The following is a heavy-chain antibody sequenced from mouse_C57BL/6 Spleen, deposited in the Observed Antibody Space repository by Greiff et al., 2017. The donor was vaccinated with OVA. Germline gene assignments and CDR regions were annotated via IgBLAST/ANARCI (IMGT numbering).Heavy chain of an antibody. Sequence: QVQLQQPGAELVMPGASVKLSCKASGYTFTSYWMHWVKQRPGQGLEWIGEIDPSDSYTTYNQKFKGKSTLTVDKSSSTAYMQLSSLTSEDSAVYYCARFGSSLPYFDVWGTGTTVTVSS. J-gene: IGHJ1*03. CDR2: IDPSDSYT. CDR1: GYTFTSYW. CDR3: ARFGSSLPYFDV. V-gene: IGHV1-69*01. D-gene: IGHD1-1*01.